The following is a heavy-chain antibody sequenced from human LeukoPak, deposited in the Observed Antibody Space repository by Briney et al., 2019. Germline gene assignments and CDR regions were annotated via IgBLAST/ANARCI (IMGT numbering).Heavy chain of an antibody. CDR3: ARSTSGTFDH. J-gene: IGHJ4*02. Sequence: GGSLRLSCAASGFTFSIYSMNWVRQAPGKGLEWVSYITSDRRTISYADPVKGRFTISRDSDKRLLYLQMDSLRAGDTAVYYCARSTSGTFDHWGQGMLVTVS. CDR2: ITSDRRTI. CDR1: GFTFSIYS. D-gene: IGHD5/OR15-5a*01. V-gene: IGHV3-48*01.